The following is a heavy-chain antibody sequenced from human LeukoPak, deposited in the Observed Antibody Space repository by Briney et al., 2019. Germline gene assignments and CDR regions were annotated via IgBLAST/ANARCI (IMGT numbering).Heavy chain of an antibody. CDR3: ARDRSTDAISEY. V-gene: IGHV3-23*01. CDR1: GFNFNTYT. D-gene: IGHD1-1*01. CDR2: ITGGHGAT. Sequence: GGSLRLSCSASGFNFNTYTLTWVRQTPGKRPEWLSAITGGHGATYYADSVRGRFTVTRDNSRNTFYLDMSGLRAEDTAVYYCARDRSTDAISEYWGQGTLVAVSS. J-gene: IGHJ4*02.